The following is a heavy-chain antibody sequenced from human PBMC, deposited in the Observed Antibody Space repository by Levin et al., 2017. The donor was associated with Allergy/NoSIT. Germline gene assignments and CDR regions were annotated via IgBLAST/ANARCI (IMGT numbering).Heavy chain of an antibody. CDR3: ARERVGATTSSDAFDS. V-gene: IGHV4-39*07. CDR1: GGSISSSSYY. CDR2: IYYSGST. Sequence: SETLSLTCTVSGGSISSSSYYWGWIRQPPGKGLEWIGSIYYSGSTYYNPSLKSRVTISVDTSKNQFSLKLSSVTAADTAVYYCARERVGATTSSDAFDSWGQGTMVTVSS. D-gene: IGHD1-26*01. J-gene: IGHJ3*02.